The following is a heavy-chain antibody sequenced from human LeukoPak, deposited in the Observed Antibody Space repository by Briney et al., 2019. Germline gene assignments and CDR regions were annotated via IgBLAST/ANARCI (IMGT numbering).Heavy chain of an antibody. J-gene: IGHJ4*02. V-gene: IGHV3-74*01. D-gene: IGHD3-3*01. CDR3: ARGGYDFWSGYFIDY. CDR2: INSDGSST. Sequence: GGSLRLSCAASGFTFSSYWMHWVRQAPGKGLVWVSRINSDGSSTSYADSVKGRFTISRDSAKDTLYLQMNSLGAEDTAVYYCARGGYDFWSGYFIDYWGQGTLVTVSS. CDR1: GFTFSSYW.